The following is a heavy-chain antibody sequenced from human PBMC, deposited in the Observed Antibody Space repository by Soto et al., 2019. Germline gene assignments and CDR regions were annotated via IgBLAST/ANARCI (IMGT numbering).Heavy chain of an antibody. CDR1: GFTFSNAW. CDR3: TTEDGGYYYVGFGDY. D-gene: IGHD3-22*01. V-gene: IGHV3-15*01. Sequence: ESGGGLVKPGGSLRLSCAASGFTFSNAWMSWVRQAPGKGLEWVGRIKSKTDGGTTDYAAPVKGRFTISRDDSKNTLYLQMNSLKTEDTAVYYCTTEDGGYYYVGFGDYWGQGTLVTVSS. J-gene: IGHJ4*02. CDR2: IKSKTDGGTT.